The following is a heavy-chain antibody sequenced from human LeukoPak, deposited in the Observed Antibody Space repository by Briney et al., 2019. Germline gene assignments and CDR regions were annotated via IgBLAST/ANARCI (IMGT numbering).Heavy chain of an antibody. D-gene: IGHD1-26*01. V-gene: IGHV4-34*01. CDR3: AREGARWEPSFSAFDI. J-gene: IGHJ3*02. CDR1: GGSFSGYY. Sequence: SETLSLTCAVYGGSFSGYYWSWIRQPPGKGLEWIGEINHSGSTNYNPSLKSRVTISVDTSKNQFSLKLSSVTAADTAVYYCAREGARWEPSFSAFDIWGQGTMVTVSS. CDR2: INHSGST.